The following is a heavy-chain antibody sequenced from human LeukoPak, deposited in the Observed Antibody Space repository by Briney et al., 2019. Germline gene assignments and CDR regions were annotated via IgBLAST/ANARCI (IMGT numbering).Heavy chain of an antibody. CDR2: IYDSGST. CDR1: GYSISSGYY. J-gene: IGHJ4*02. D-gene: IGHD2-21*02. Sequence: NASETLSLTCAVSGYSISSGYYGGWMRQPPGKGVEWIGRIYDSGSTYYNPSLKSRVTISVDTSKNQFSLKLSSVTAADTAVYYCARLRDSKTKSADYWGQGTLVTVSS. V-gene: IGHV4-38-2*01. CDR3: ARLRDSKTKSADY.